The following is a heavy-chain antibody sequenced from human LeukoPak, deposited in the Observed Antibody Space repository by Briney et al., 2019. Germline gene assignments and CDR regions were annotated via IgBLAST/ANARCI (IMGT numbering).Heavy chain of an antibody. D-gene: IGHD3-22*01. J-gene: IGHJ4*02. CDR3: ASLGVYDSSGYYY. Sequence: SETLSLTCTVSGGSISSSSYYWGWIRQPPGKGLEWIGSIYYSGSTYYNPSLKSRVTISVVTSKNQFSLKLSSVTAADTAVYYCASLGVYDSSGYYYWGQGTLVTVSS. CDR1: GGSISSSSYY. CDR2: IYYSGST. V-gene: IGHV4-39*07.